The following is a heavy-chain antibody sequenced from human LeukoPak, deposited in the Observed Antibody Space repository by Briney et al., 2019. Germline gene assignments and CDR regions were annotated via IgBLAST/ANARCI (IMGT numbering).Heavy chain of an antibody. CDR2: ISNNGGYT. D-gene: IGHD2-15*01. CDR1: GFTFSSSA. V-gene: IGHV3-23*01. Sequence: GGSLRLSCAASGFTFSSSAMSWVRQAPGKGLEWVSAISNNGGYTYYADSVQGRFTISRDNSKSTLCLQMDSLRAEDTAVYYCAKQLGYCSDGSCYLPYWGQGTLVTVSS. J-gene: IGHJ4*02. CDR3: AKQLGYCSDGSCYLPY.